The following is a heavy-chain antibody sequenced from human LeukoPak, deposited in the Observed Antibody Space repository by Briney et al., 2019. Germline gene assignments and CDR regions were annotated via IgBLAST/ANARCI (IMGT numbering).Heavy chain of an antibody. CDR1: GFTFSNYA. J-gene: IGHJ4*02. CDR2: MSGSGSST. CDR3: AKDLYDSSGSRYDY. D-gene: IGHD3-22*01. Sequence: QPGGSLRLSCAAPGFTFSNYAMSWVRQAPGKGLEWVSAMSGSGSSTWYADSVKGRLTISRDNSKNTLFLQMNSLRAEDTAVYYCAKDLYDSSGSRYDYWGQGTLVTVSS. V-gene: IGHV3-23*01.